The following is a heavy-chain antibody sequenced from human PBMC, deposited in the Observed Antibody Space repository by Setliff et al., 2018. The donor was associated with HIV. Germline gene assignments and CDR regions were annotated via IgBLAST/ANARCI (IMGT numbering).Heavy chain of an antibody. CDR3: ARDVDHVMDV. Sequence: GASVKVSCKASGYTFTSYGISWVRQAPGQGLEWMGWISTYSDETSSSQNLQGRLTMTTDTSTGTAYMELRSLRSDDTAVYYCARDVDHVMDVWGQGTTVTVSS. CDR2: ISTYSDET. CDR1: GYTFTSYG. J-gene: IGHJ6*02. V-gene: IGHV1-18*01.